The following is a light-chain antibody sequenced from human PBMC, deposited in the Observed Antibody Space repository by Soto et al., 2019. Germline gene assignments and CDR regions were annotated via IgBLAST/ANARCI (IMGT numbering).Light chain of an antibody. CDR3: QQSIDWPLT. V-gene: IGKV3-11*01. CDR1: QSVRSD. J-gene: IGKJ1*01. CDR2: HTS. Sequence: EIVLTQSPGTLSLSPGERATLSCRASQSVRSDVGWYQQKPGQAPRLLIYHTSNRATGIPARFSGSGSGTYFTLTISSLEPEDFAVYYCQQSIDWPLTFGQGTKV.